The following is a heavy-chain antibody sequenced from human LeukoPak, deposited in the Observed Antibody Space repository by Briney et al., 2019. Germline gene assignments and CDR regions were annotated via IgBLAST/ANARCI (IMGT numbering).Heavy chain of an antibody. J-gene: IGHJ4*02. V-gene: IGHV1-18*01. D-gene: IGHD3-10*01. CDR2: ISAYNGNT. CDR3: AREQGDALWSTYYFDY. CDR1: GYTFTSYG. Sequence: ASVKVSCKASGYTFTSYGISWVRQAPGQGLEWMGWISAYNGNTNYAQKLQGRVTMTTDTSTSTAYMELRSLRSDDTAVYYCAREQGDALWSTYYFDYWGQGTLVTVSS.